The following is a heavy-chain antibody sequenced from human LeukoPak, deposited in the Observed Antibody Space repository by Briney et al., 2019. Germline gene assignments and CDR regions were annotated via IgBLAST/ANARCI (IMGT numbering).Heavy chain of an antibody. D-gene: IGHD2-2*01. V-gene: IGHV3-30-3*01. CDR3: SREGGYCSSTTCYFDS. J-gene: IGHJ4*02. CDR2: ISDDGSKK. Sequence: GGSLRLSCAAAGFTFSSYSMHWVRQAPGKGLEWVAVISDDGSKKSYADPVKGRFTVSRDNSKNTLYLQMNSPRVEDTAVYYCSREGGYCSSTTCYFDSWGQGTLVTVSS. CDR1: GFTFSSYS.